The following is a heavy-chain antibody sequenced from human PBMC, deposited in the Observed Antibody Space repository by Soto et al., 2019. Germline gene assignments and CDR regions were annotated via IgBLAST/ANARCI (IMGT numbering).Heavy chain of an antibody. Sequence: QLQLQESGSGLVKPSQTLSLTCAVSGGSISSGGNSWSWIRQPPGKGLEWIGYIYHSGSTYYNPSLKSRVTISVDRSTNQFSLKLNSVTAADTAVYYCARAGGLGAVAVDYWGQGTLVTVSS. D-gene: IGHD6-19*01. J-gene: IGHJ4*02. CDR3: ARAGGLGAVAVDY. V-gene: IGHV4-30-2*01. CDR2: IYHSGST. CDR1: GGSISSGGNS.